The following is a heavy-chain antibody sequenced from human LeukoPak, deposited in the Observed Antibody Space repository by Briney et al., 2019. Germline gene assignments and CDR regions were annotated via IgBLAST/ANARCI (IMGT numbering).Heavy chain of an antibody. CDR2: INQDGNRE. CDR3: ATTFPYCSDGTCAL. Sequence: GGSLRLSCTVSGITFSRYWMSWVRQAPGKGLEWVANINQDGNRENYVDSVKGRFSISRDDAKNSLFLQMHSLRAEDTAVYYCATTFPYCSDGTCALGGQGTLVTVSS. CDR1: GITFSRYW. V-gene: IGHV3-7*01. J-gene: IGHJ4*02. D-gene: IGHD2-15*01.